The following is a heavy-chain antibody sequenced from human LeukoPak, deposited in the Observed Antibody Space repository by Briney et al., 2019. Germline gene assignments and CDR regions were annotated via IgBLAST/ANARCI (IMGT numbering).Heavy chain of an antibody. V-gene: IGHV4-59*11. D-gene: IGHD3-10*01. CDR2: INYSGNT. CDR3: GRGGGGSYLEYSSDY. CDR1: GASITRRY. Sequence: PSETLSLTCTVSGASITRRYWSWIRQPPGKGLEWIGYINYSGNTNYNPSLKSRVTISVDTSKNQFSLKLSSVTAADTAVYYCGRGGGGSYLEYSSDYWGQGTLVTVSS. J-gene: IGHJ4*02.